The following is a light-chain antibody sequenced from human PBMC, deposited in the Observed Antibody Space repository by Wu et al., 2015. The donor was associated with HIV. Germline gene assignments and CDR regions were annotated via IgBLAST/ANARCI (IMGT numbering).Light chain of an antibody. V-gene: IGKV3-11*01. CDR1: QSISTY. Sequence: EIVLTQFPATLSLSPGERAILSCRAGQSISTYLAWYQQKPGQAPRLLISDASNRATGIPDRFSGSGSGTDFTLTISSLEPEDFAIYYCQQRSNWPLTFGGGTKVEIK. CDR3: QQRSNWPLT. CDR2: DAS. J-gene: IGKJ4*01.